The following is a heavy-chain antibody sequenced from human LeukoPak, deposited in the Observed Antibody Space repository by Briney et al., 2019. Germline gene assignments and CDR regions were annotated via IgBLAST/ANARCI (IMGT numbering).Heavy chain of an antibody. D-gene: IGHD3-3*01. CDR3: TTDGSRSGYYTNGYYYYYYMDV. J-gene: IGHJ6*03. CDR2: IKSKTDGGTT. Sequence: PGGSLRLSYAASGFTFSSAWMSWVRQAPGTGREWVGRIKSKTDGGTTDYAAPVKGRFTISRDDSKNTLCLQMNSLKTEDTAVYYCTTDGSRSGYYTNGYYYYYYMDVWGKGTTVTVSS. CDR1: GFTFSSAW. V-gene: IGHV3-15*01.